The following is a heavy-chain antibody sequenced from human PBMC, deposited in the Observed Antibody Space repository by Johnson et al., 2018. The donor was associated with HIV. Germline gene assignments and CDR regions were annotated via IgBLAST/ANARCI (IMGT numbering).Heavy chain of an antibody. V-gene: IGHV3-23*04. CDR1: GFTFSSYA. CDR3: AKDDDGYCRGGNCFLNAFDV. D-gene: IGHD2-15*01. J-gene: IGHJ3*01. Sequence: EVQLVESGGGLVQPGGSLRLSCAASGFTFSSYAMSWVRQAPGKGLEWVSAISGSGGSTYYADSVKGRFTISRDNSKNTLYLQMNSLRAEDTAVYYCAKDDDGYCRGGNCFLNAFDVWGQGTMVTVSS. CDR2: ISGSGGST.